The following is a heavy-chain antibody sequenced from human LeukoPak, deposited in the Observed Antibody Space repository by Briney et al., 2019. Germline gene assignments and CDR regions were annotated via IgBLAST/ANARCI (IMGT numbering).Heavy chain of an antibody. CDR3: SVNMGSGYRFDY. V-gene: IGHV3-30*03. CDR2: ISYDGSNT. CDR1: GFTFSSYE. Sequence: PGGSLRLSCAASGFTFSSYEMNWVRQAPGKGLEWVATISYDGSNTYYADSLKGRFTISRDISKNTLYLQMNSLGAEDTAVYYCSVNMGSGYRFDYWGQGTLVTVSS. J-gene: IGHJ4*02. D-gene: IGHD3-22*01.